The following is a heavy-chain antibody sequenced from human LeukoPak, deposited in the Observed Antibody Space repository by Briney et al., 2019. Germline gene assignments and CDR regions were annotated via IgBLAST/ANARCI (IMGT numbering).Heavy chain of an antibody. Sequence: GESLKISCKGSGYIFSSYWIGWVRQLPGKGLEWMGIIYPGDSDTRYSPSFQGQVTISADKSISTAYLQWSSLKASDTAIYYCARRYPDYYGSSDYMDVWGKGTTVTVSS. D-gene: IGHD3-10*01. CDR2: IYPGDSDT. CDR3: ARRYPDYYGSSDYMDV. CDR1: GYIFSSYW. V-gene: IGHV5-51*01. J-gene: IGHJ6*03.